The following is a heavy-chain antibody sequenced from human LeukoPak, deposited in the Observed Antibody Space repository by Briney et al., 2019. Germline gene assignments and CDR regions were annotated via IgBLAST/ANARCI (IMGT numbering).Heavy chain of an antibody. D-gene: IGHD6-19*01. V-gene: IGHV4-39*01. CDR2: FNYGETT. CDR1: GASITSTTNS. CDR3: SRLVVAGLSVDP. Sequence: SETLSLTCTVSGASITSTTNSWGWIRQPPGGGLEWLGCFNYGETTYYNPSLKTRVTISVDTSMNQFSLRLTSVTAADTALYYCSRLVVAGLSVDPWGQGTLVTVSS. J-gene: IGHJ5*02.